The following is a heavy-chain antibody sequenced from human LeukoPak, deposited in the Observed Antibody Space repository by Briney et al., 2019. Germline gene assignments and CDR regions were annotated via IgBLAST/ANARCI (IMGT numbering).Heavy chain of an antibody. CDR2: INHSGST. Sequence: PSETLSLTCAVYGGSFSGYYWSWIRQPPGKGLEWIGEINHSGSTNYNPSLKSRVTISVDTSKNQFSLKLSSVTAADTAVYYCARIVVVPAAIEPPYYYYGMDVWGQGTTVTVSS. CDR1: GGSFSGYY. V-gene: IGHV4-34*01. D-gene: IGHD2-2*02. J-gene: IGHJ6*02. CDR3: ARIVVVPAAIEPPYYYYGMDV.